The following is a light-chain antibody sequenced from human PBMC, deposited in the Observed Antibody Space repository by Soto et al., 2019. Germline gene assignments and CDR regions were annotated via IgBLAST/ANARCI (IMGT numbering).Light chain of an antibody. Sequence: QSVLTQPPSLSGAPGQRVTISCTGSSSNIGAGYDVHWYQQLPGTAPKLLIYGNSNRPSGVPDRFSGSKSGTSASLAITGLQAEDEADYYCQSYDSSLSGSGVVFGGGTQLTVL. CDR1: SSNIGAGYD. CDR3: QSYDSSLSGSGVV. CDR2: GNS. V-gene: IGLV1-40*01. J-gene: IGLJ2*01.